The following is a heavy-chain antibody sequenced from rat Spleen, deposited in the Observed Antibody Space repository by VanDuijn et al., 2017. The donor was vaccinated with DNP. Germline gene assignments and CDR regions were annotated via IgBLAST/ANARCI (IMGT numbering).Heavy chain of an antibody. CDR3: TRFRTASSDYYAMDA. CDR2: RSSGGST. V-gene: IGHV2S12*01. J-gene: IGHJ4*01. D-gene: IGHD5-1*01. Sequence: QVQLKESGPGLVQPSQTLSLTCTVSGFSLTSYGVSWVRQPPGKGLEWIAARSSGGSTYYNSALKYRLSIDRDTSKSQVFLRMNSLQTEDTAVYFCTRFRTASSDYYAMDAWGQGTSVTVSS. CDR1: GFSLTSYG.